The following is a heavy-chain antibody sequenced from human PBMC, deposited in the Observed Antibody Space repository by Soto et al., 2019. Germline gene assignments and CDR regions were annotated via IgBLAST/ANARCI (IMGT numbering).Heavy chain of an antibody. Sequence: SETLSLTCNVSGGSITGAYNWNWIRQHPGKGLEGIGSIHYRGTTDYNPSLKSRITISLDRSKNQFALKLSCVTAADTAVYYCARVRDSFGLDVWGQGTTVTVSS. J-gene: IGHJ6*02. CDR3: ARVRDSFGLDV. CDR1: GGSITGAYN. V-gene: IGHV4-31*03. CDR2: IHYRGTT. D-gene: IGHD2-15*01.